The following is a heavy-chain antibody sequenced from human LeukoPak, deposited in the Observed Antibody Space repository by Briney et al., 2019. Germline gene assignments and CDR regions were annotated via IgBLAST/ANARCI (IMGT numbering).Heavy chain of an antibody. Sequence: SETLSLTCAVYGGSFSGYYWSWIRQPPGKGLEWIGEINHSGSTNYNPSLKSRVTMPVDTSKNQFSLNLTSMTAADTAVYYCARGSATFGLIGLFDYWGQGTLVTVSS. D-gene: IGHD3/OR15-3a*01. CDR3: ARGSATFGLIGLFDY. CDR1: GGSFSGYY. CDR2: INHSGST. V-gene: IGHV4-34*01. J-gene: IGHJ4*02.